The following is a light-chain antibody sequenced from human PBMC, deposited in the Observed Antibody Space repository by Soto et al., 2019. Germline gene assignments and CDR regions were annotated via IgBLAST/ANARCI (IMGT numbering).Light chain of an antibody. CDR2: DAS. CDR1: QSVSSF. V-gene: IGKV3-11*01. J-gene: IGKJ4*01. CDR3: QQRINWPLT. Sequence: EIVLTQSPATLSLSPGERATLSCRASQSVSSFLAWYQQKPGQAPRLLIYDASKRAPGIPTRFSGSGSGTDFTLTISRLEPEDIAVYYCQQRINWPLTFVGGTKVGIK.